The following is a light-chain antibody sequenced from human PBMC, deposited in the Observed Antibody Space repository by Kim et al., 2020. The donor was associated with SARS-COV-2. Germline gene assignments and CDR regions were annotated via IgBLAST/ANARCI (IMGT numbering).Light chain of an antibody. CDR3: QQYNSYPWT. Sequence: DIQMTQSPSTLSASVGDRVTITCRASQSISSWLAWYQQKPGKAPKVLINDASSLESGVPSRFSGSGSGTEFTLTISSLQPDDFATYYCQQYNSYPWTFGQGTKVDIK. CDR2: DAS. J-gene: IGKJ1*01. V-gene: IGKV1-5*01. CDR1: QSISSW.